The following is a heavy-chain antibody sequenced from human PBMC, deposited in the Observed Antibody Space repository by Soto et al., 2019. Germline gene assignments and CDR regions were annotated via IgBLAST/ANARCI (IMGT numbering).Heavy chain of an antibody. D-gene: IGHD3-10*01. CDR1: GFTFSSYE. CDR3: ARDLAGVLWFGEYNNWFAH. Sequence: EVQLVESGGGLVQPGGSLRLSCAASGFTFSSYEMNWVRQAPGKGLEWVSYISSSGSTIYYEDSVKGRFTISRDNAKNSLYHQMNSLRAEDTAVYYCARDLAGVLWFGEYNNWFAHWGQGTLVPVSS. CDR2: ISSSGSTI. J-gene: IGHJ5*02. V-gene: IGHV3-48*03.